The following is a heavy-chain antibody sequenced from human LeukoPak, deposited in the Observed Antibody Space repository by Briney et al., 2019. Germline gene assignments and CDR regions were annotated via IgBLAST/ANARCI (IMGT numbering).Heavy chain of an antibody. V-gene: IGHV3-48*03. CDR3: ARVTTSYGDYGYRQYYFDY. J-gene: IGHJ4*02. CDR2: ISSSGSTI. Sequence: GGSLRLSCAASGFTFSSYEMNWVRQAPGKGLEWVSYISSSGSTIYYADSVKGRFTISRDNAKNSLYLQMNSLRAEDTAVYYCARVTTSYGDYGYRQYYFDYWGQGTQVTVSS. CDR1: GFTFSSYE. D-gene: IGHD4-17*01.